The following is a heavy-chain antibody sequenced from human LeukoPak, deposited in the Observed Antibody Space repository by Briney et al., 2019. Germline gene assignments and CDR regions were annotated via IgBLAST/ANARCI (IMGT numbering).Heavy chain of an antibody. CDR3: ATSPPVVPAAITAFDI. V-gene: IGHV4-4*07. CDR1: GGSINSYY. CDR2: IYTSGSTP. D-gene: IGHD2-2*01. Sequence: PSETLSLTCTVSGGSINSYYWSWIRQSAGKGLEWIGRIYTSGSTPDYSPSLKSRVTMSIDTSKNQFSLQLSSVTAADTAVYYCATSPPVVPAAITAFDIWGQGTMVTVSS. J-gene: IGHJ3*02.